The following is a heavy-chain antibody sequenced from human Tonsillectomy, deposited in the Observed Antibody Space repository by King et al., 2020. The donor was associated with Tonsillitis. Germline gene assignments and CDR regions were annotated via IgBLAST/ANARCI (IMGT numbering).Heavy chain of an antibody. J-gene: IGHJ4*02. Sequence: VQLVESGAEVKKPGASVKVSCTASGYTFTSYGVNWVRQAPGQGLEWMGWVSGYNGNTNYAQKLQGRVTMTTDTSTSTAYMELRSLRSDDTAVYYCARDTGIAVPGYFDYWGQGTLVTVSS. CDR2: VSGYNGNT. CDR3: ARDTGIAVPGYFDY. CDR1: GYTFTSYG. V-gene: IGHV1-18*04. D-gene: IGHD6-19*01.